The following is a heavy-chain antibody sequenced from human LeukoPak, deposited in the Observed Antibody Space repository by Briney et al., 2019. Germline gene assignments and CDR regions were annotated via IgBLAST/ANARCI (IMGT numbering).Heavy chain of an antibody. CDR2: IIPIIGTA. V-gene: IGHV1-69*05. J-gene: IGHJ4*02. D-gene: IGHD3-3*01. CDR1: GGTFNSYA. CDR3: ARGGRNDFWSGYYDY. Sequence: SVKLSCKASGGTFNSYAISWVRQAPGQGLEWMGGIIPIIGTANYAQKFQGKGTITTDESNSTAYMELRSLRFEDTAVYYCARGGRNDFWSGYYDYWGQGTLVTVSS.